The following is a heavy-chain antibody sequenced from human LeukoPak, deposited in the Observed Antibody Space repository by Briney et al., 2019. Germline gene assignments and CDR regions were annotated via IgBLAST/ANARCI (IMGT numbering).Heavy chain of an antibody. CDR2: ISSSSSTI. V-gene: IGHV3-48*04. Sequence: GGSLRLSCAASGFTFSSYSMNWVRQAPGKGLEWVSYISSSSSTIYYADSVKGRFTISRDNAKNSLYLQMNSLRAEDTAVYYCARGYCSSTSCYSLSDWGQGTLVTVSS. CDR1: GFTFSSYS. D-gene: IGHD2-2*01. CDR3: ARGYCSSTSCYSLSD. J-gene: IGHJ4*02.